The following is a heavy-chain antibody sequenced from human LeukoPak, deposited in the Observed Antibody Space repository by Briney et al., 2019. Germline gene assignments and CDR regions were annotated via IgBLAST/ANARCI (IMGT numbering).Heavy chain of an antibody. Sequence: ASVKVSCKASGYTFTSFGISWLRQAPGQGLEWMGWISARNGNINYAQKFQGRVTMTTDTSTSTAYMELSSLRSEDTAVYYCATSKYDYGAFDIWGQGTMVTVSS. J-gene: IGHJ3*02. CDR3: ATSKYDYGAFDI. D-gene: IGHD3-10*01. V-gene: IGHV1-18*01. CDR1: GYTFTSFG. CDR2: ISARNGNI.